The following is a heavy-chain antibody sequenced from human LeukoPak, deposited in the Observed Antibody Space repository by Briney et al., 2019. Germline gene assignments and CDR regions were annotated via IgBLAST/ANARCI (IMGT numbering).Heavy chain of an antibody. CDR3: ARLHPLRRGHYYYYMDV. D-gene: IGHD4-17*01. Sequence: PSETLSLTCAVYGGSFSGYYWGWIRQPPGKGLEWIGEINHSGSTNYNPSLKSRVTISVDTSKNQFPLKLSSVTAADTAVYYFARLHPLRRGHYYYYMDVWGKGTTVTVSS. V-gene: IGHV4-34*01. CDR1: GGSFSGYY. CDR2: INHSGST. J-gene: IGHJ6*03.